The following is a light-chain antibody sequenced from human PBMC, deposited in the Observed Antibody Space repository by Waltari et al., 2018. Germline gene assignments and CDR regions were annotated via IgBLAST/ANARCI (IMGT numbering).Light chain of an antibody. CDR2: WAS. J-gene: IGKJ2*01. CDR3: QQYYSTPT. CDR1: QSVLYSSNNKNY. V-gene: IGKV4-1*01. Sequence: EIVMTQSPDSLAVSLGERATINCKSSQSVLYSSNNKNYLAWYQQKPGQPPKLLIYWASTRESGVPDRFSGSGSGTDFTLTISSLQAEDVAVYYCQQYYSTPTFGQGTKLEIK.